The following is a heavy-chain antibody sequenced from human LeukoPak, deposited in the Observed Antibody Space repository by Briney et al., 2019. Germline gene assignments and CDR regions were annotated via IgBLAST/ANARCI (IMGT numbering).Heavy chain of an antibody. J-gene: IGHJ4*02. CDR3: ARDILHYGSGSYCFDY. CDR1: GFTFSSYA. CDR2: ISYDGSNK. V-gene: IGHV3-30-3*01. D-gene: IGHD1-26*01. Sequence: PGRSLRLSCAASGFTFSSYAMPWVRQAPGKGLEWVAVISYDGSNKYYADSVKGRFTISRDNSKNTLYLQMNSLRAEDTAVYYCARDILHYGSGSYCFDYWGQGTLVTVSS.